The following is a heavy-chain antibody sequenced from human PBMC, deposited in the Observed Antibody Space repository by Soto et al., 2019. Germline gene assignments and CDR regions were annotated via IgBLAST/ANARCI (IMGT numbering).Heavy chain of an antibody. Sequence: ASVKVSCKASGYTFTSYAMHWVRQAPGQRLEWMGWINAGNGNTKYSQKFQGRVTITRDTSASTAYMELSSLRSEDTAVYYCARQERSLDSRGWPFDYWGQGTLVTVSS. CDR2: INAGNGNT. CDR3: ARQERSLDSRGWPFDY. V-gene: IGHV1-3*01. D-gene: IGHD6-19*01. J-gene: IGHJ4*02. CDR1: GYTFTSYA.